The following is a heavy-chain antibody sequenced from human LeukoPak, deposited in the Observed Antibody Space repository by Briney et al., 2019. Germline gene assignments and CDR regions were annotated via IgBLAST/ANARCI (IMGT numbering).Heavy chain of an antibody. CDR2: ISGSGGST. V-gene: IGHV3-23*01. J-gene: IGHJ4*02. CDR3: AKYIGGEPKRAYYFDY. D-gene: IGHD2-21*01. Sequence: GGSLRLSCAASGFTFSSYAMSWVRQTPGKGLEWVSAISGSGGSTYYADSVKGRSTISRDNSKNTLYLQMNSLRAEDTAVYYCAKYIGGEPKRAYYFDYWGQGTLVTVSS. CDR1: GFTFSSYA.